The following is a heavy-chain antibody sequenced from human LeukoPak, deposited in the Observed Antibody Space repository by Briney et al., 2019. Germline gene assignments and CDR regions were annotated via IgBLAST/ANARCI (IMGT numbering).Heavy chain of an antibody. CDR3: AKSLPDY. CDR2: SSGSGGST. CDR1: GLTFSRYA. V-gene: IGHV3-23*01. Sequence: PVRSLRLSCAASGLTFSRYAISWARQAPGEGLEWVSASSGSGGSTYYSDSVKGRFTISRDNSKNTLYLQMNSLRAEDTAVYYCAKSLPDYWGQGTLVTVSS. J-gene: IGHJ4*02.